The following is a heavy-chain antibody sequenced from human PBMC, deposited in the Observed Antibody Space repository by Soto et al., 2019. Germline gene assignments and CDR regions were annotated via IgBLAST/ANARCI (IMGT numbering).Heavy chain of an antibody. V-gene: IGHV3-74*01. J-gene: IGHJ4*02. CDR3: ARGGAVSSGWYDGH. CDR1: GFTFSSYN. Sequence: EVQLVESGGGLVQPGGSLRLSCGASGFTFSSYNMHWVRQGPGKGLVWVSRINSDGSNTRYADSVKGRFTISRDNAKNTLYLQMNSLRVEDTPIYYCARGGAVSSGWYDGHWGQGTLVTVSS. D-gene: IGHD6-19*01. CDR2: INSDGSNT.